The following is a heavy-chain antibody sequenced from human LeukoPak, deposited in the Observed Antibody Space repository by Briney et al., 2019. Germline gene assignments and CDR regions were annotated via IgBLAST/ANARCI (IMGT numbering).Heavy chain of an antibody. CDR2: IWYDGRTK. Sequence: RWSLRLSCQVSGFIFSNYGMHWVRQAPGKGLAGVALIWYDGRTKVRADSVRGRFTISRDNSANTLYLQMSRLRVEDTAVYYCAREWGRIAVAGGPGYWGQGALVTVSS. V-gene: IGHV3-33*01. CDR3: AREWGRIAVAGGPGY. D-gene: IGHD6-19*01. CDR1: GFIFSNYG. J-gene: IGHJ4*02.